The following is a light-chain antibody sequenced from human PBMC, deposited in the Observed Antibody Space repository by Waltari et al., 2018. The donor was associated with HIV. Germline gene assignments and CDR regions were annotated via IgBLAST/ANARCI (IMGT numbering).Light chain of an antibody. CDR1: RLHNRGGYG. CDR2: GDT. Sequence: QAVPAAAPPVSGAPRAGVTLSVLWSRLHNRGGYGGYWYQQSPGTAPKLLIYGDTNRPSGVPDRFSGSKSGTSASLVITGLQADDEADYYCQSFDSSLSSSVVFGGGTKLTVL. V-gene: IGLV1-40*01. J-gene: IGLJ2*01. CDR3: QSFDSSLSSSVV.